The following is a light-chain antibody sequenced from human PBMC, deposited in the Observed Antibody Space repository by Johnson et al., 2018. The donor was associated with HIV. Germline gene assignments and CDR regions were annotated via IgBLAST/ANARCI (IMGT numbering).Light chain of an antibody. CDR3: ATWDSSLSGGV. CDR1: SSNIGNNY. CDR2: ENN. Sequence: QPVLTQPPSVSAAPGQKVTISCSGSSSNIGNNYVSWYQQLPGTAPKLLIYENNKRPSGIPDRFSASKSGTSATLGITGLQTGDEADYYCATWDSSLSGGVFGTVTKGTVL. V-gene: IGLV1-51*02. J-gene: IGLJ1*01.